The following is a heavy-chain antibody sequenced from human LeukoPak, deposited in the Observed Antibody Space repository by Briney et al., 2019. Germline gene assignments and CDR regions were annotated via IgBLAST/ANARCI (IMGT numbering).Heavy chain of an antibody. Sequence: PSETLSLTCTVSGGSLSPYYWSGIRQPPGKGLEGIGYIYHSGSTSYNPSLKSRVTISVDTSKNQFSLKLTSVTAADTAVYYCARDQRQGFWSENWFDPWGQGTLVTVSS. CDR1: GGSLSPYY. CDR3: ARDQRQGFWSENWFDP. J-gene: IGHJ5*02. CDR2: IYHSGST. V-gene: IGHV4-59*01. D-gene: IGHD3-3*01.